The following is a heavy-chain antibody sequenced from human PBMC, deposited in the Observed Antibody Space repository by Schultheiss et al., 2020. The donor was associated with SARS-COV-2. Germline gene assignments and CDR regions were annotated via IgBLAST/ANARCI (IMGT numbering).Heavy chain of an antibody. CDR2: ISAYNGNT. V-gene: IGHV1-18*01. J-gene: IGHJ6*03. CDR1: GYTFTSYG. D-gene: IGHD3-3*01. CDR3: ARYATIFGVVIPYYYYYMYV. Sequence: ASVKVSCKASGYTFTSYGISWVRQAPGQGLEWMGWISAYNGNTNYAQKLQGRVTMTTDTSTSTAYMELRSLRSDDTAVYYCARYATIFGVVIPYYYYYMYVWGKGTTVTVSS.